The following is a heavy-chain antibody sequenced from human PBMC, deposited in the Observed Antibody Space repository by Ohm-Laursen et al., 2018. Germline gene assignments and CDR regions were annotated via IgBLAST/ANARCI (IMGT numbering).Heavy chain of an antibody. D-gene: IGHD1-26*01. CDR1: GGSISSYY. V-gene: IGHV4-59*01. CDR3: ARAREWELLRADDAFDI. Sequence: GTLSLTCTVSGGSISSYYWSWIRQPPGKGLEWIGYIYYSGSTNYNPSLKSRVTISVDTSKNQFSLKLSSVTAADTAVYYCARAREWELLRADDAFDIWGQGTMVTVSS. J-gene: IGHJ3*02. CDR2: IYYSGST.